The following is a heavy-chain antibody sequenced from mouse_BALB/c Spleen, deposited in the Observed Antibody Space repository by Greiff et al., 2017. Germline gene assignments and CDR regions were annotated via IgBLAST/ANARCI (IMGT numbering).Heavy chain of an antibody. CDR2: IDPENGNT. J-gene: IGHJ1*01. V-gene: IGHV14-1*02. CDR3: ARKLRLHFDV. Sequence: EVKLMESGAELVRPGALVKLSCKASGFNIKDYYMHWVKQRPEQGLEWIGWIDPENGNTIYDPKFQGKASITADTSSNTAYLQLSSLTSEDTAVYYCARKLRLHFDVWGAGTTVTVSS. CDR1: GFNIKDYY. D-gene: IGHD1-2*01.